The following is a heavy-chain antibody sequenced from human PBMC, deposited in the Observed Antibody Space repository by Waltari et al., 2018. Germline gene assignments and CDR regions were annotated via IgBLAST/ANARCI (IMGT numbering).Heavy chain of an antibody. CDR1: GDSVSSNSAA. J-gene: IGHJ4*02. Sequence: QVELQQSGPGLVKPSQTRLLTCVISGDSVSSNSAAWNWIRQSPSRGLEWLGRTYYRSRWYNDYAVSMKGRITINPDTSKNQFSLQLNFVTPEDTAVYYCARDLSFKFDCWGQGILVTVSS. CDR3: ARDLSFKFDC. CDR2: TYYRSRWYN. V-gene: IGHV6-1*01.